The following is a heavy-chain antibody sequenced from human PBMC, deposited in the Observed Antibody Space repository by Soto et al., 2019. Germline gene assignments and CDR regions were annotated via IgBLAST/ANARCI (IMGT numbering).Heavy chain of an antibody. CDR2: ISGSGGST. D-gene: IGHD2-15*01. V-gene: IGHV3-23*01. J-gene: IGHJ4*02. CDR1: GFTFSSYA. Sequence: GGSLRLSCAASGFTFSSYAMSWVRQAPGKGLEWVSAISGSGGSTYYADSVKGRFTISRDNSKNTLYLQMNSLRAEDTAVYYCAKVRXGLYCSGGSCFESSFDYWGQGTLVTVSS. CDR3: AKVRXGLYCSGGSCFESSFDY.